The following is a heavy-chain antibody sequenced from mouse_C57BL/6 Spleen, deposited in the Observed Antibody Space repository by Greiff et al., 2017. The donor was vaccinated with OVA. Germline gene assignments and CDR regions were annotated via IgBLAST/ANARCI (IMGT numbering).Heavy chain of an antibody. CDR1: GYTFTSYW. V-gene: IGHV1-69*01. CDR2: IDPSDSYT. J-gene: IGHJ2*01. CDR3: ARFYLYYFHY. D-gene: IGHD5-5*01. Sequence: QVQLQQPGAELVMPGASVKLSCKASGYTFTSYWMHWVKQRPGQGLEWIGEIDPSDSYTNYNQKFKGKSTLTVDKSSSTAYMQLSSLTSEDSAVYYCARFYLYYFHYWGQGTTLTVSS.